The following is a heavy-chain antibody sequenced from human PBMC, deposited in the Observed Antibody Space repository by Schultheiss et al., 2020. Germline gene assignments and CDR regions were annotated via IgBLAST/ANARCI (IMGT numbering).Heavy chain of an antibody. Sequence: ASVKVSCKASGYPFISYGFSWVRQAPGQGLEWMGWIYPYNGNTNYAQNLQGRVTMTTDTSTNTAYIELRGLRSDDTAVYYCARVRLVYYYGSGSYIAGSGIDYWGQGTLVTGSS. V-gene: IGHV1-18*01. J-gene: IGHJ4*02. D-gene: IGHD3-10*01. CDR1: GYPFISYG. CDR2: IYPYNGNT. CDR3: ARVRLVYYYGSGSYIAGSGIDY.